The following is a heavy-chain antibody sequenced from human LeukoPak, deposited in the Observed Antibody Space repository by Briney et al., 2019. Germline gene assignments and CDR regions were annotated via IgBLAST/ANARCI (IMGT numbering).Heavy chain of an antibody. V-gene: IGHV3-30*03. CDR2: ISYDGSNE. J-gene: IGHJ4*02. CDR1: GFTFSSYG. D-gene: IGHD5-18*01. CDR3: ARDGGYSYGYGVDY. Sequence: QSGGSLRLSCAASGFTFSSYGMHWVRQAPGKGLEWVAVISYDGSNEYYADSLKGRFTISRDNSKNTLYLQMNSLRAEDTAVYYCARDGGYSYGYGVDYWGQGTLVTVSS.